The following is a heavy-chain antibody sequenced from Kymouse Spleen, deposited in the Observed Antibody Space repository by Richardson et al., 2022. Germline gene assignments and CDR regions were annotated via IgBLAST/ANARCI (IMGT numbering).Heavy chain of an antibody. CDR1: GGSISSSSYY. D-gene: IGHD3-3*01. CDR2: IYYSGST. CDR3: ARLYYDFWSPFDY. J-gene: IGHJ4*02. V-gene: IGHV4-39*01. Sequence: QLQLQESGPGLVKPSETLSLTCTVSGGSISSSSYYWGWIRQPPGKGLEWIGSIYYSGSTYYNPSLKSRVTISVDTSKNQFSLKLSSVTAADTAVYYCARLYYDFWSPFDYWGQGTLVTVSS.